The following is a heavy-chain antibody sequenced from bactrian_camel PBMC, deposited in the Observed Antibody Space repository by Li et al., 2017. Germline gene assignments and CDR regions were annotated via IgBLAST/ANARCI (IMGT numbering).Heavy chain of an antibody. CDR3: AADLVTDGPFLNDTEYYY. V-gene: IGHV3S1*01. CDR2: MYSGESSI. Sequence: VQLVESGGGSVQTGGSLTLSCVGSGYTVTAYCMGWFRQAPGKEREGVAQMYSGESSIYYLDSVKGRFTISHDYAKRTLYLQMNSLKPEDTAMYYCAADLVTDGPFLNDTEYYYWGQGTQVTVS. J-gene: IGHJ4*01. CDR1: GYTVTAYC. D-gene: IGHD1*01.